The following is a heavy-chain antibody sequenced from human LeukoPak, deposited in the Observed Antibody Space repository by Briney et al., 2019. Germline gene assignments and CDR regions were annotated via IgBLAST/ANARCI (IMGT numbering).Heavy chain of an antibody. CDR1: GGSISTYY. V-gene: IGHV4-4*07. J-gene: IGHJ2*01. CDR3: ARVRSSSSLSPWYFDL. Sequence: SETLSLTRTVSGGSISTYYWSWIRQPAGKGLEWIGRMSTTGSTNYNPSLKSRVTISVDTSKNQFSLKVSSVTAADTAVYYCARVRSSSSLSPWYFDLWGRGTLVTVSS. D-gene: IGHD6-13*01. CDR2: MSTTGST.